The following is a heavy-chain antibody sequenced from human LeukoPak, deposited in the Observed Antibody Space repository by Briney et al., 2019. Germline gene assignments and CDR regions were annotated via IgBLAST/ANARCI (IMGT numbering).Heavy chain of an antibody. CDR2: ISGGGGST. J-gene: IGHJ5*02. D-gene: IGHD3-16*02. Sequence: GGSLRLSCAASGFTFSSYAMNWVRQAPGKGLEWVSVISGGGGSTYYADSVKGRFTISRDNSKNTLYLQMNSLRAEDTAVYYCARGIPFLSSHNWFDPWGQGTLVTVSS. V-gene: IGHV3-23*01. CDR1: GFTFSSYA. CDR3: ARGIPFLSSHNWFDP.